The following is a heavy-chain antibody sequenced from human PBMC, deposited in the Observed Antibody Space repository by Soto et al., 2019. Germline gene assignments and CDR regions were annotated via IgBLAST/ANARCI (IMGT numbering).Heavy chain of an antibody. J-gene: IGHJ4*02. CDR2: INAGNGNT. CDR3: ASSYYDSSGYPEGYYFDY. Sequence: XVKVSCKASGYTFTSYAMHCVRQAPGQRLEWMGWINAGNGNTKYSQKFQGRVTITRDTSASTAYMELSSLRSEDTDVYYCASSYYDSSGYPEGYYFDYWGQGTLVTVSS. V-gene: IGHV1-3*01. D-gene: IGHD3-22*01. CDR1: GYTFTSYA.